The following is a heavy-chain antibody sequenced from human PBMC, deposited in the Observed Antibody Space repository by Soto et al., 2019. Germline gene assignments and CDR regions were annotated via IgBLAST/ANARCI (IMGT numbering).Heavy chain of an antibody. CDR2: ISANNGNT. J-gene: IGHJ4*02. CDR1: GYTFTTFG. Sequence: DSVKVSCKASGYTFTTFGISWVRQAPGQGLEWVGWISANNGNTKYSQKFQGRVSLTTETSARTAYMELRSLRSDDTAAYYCARLATFDIYAITPVEFWGQGALVTVSS. CDR3: ARLATFDIYAITPVEF. V-gene: IGHV1-18*01. D-gene: IGHD3-16*01.